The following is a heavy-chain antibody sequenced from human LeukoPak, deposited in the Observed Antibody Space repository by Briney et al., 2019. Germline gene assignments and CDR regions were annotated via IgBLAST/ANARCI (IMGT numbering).Heavy chain of an antibody. CDR1: GFTFSSYS. Sequence: GGSLRLSCAASGFTFSSYSMNWVRQAAGKGLEWVAVISYDGSDKYYADSVKGRFTISRDDSKNTLYLQLNSLRVEDTAIYYCAKHEYGDNWFFDLWGRGTLVTVSS. J-gene: IGHJ2*01. D-gene: IGHD4-17*01. CDR3: AKHEYGDNWFFDL. V-gene: IGHV3-30*18. CDR2: ISYDGSDK.